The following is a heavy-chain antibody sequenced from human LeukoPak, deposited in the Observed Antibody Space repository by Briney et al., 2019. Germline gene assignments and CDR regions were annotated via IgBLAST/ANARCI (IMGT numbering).Heavy chain of an antibody. CDR1: GGSISSNNYL. D-gene: IGHD5-12*01. V-gene: IGHV4-39*01. CDR3: ARHGVVATIYYFDY. CDR2: IYYTGSTSYT. J-gene: IGHJ4*02. Sequence: SETLSLTCTVSGGSISSNNYLWGWIRQPPGKGLEWIGRIYYTGSTSYTSYNPSLKSRVTMSVDTSKNQFSLRLSSVTAADTAVYYCARHGVVATIYYFDYWGQGTLVTVSS.